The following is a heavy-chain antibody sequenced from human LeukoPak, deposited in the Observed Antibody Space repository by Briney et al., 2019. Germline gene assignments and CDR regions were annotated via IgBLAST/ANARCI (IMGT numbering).Heavy chain of an antibody. CDR3: AREGPANYYYYYMDV. CDR1: GYTFTSYD. Sequence: ASVKVSCKASGYTFTSYDLNWVRQATGQGLEWMGWMNPNSGNTGYAPKFQGRVTMTRNTSISTAYMGLSSLRSEDTAVYYCAREGPANYYYYYMDVWGKGTSVTVSS. D-gene: IGHD2-2*01. CDR2: MNPNSGNT. J-gene: IGHJ6*03. V-gene: IGHV1-8*01.